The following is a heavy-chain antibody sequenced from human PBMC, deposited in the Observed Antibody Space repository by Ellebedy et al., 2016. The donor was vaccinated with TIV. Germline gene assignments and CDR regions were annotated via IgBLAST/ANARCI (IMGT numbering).Heavy chain of an antibody. J-gene: IGHJ6*02. CDR2: MNPNSGNT. CDR1: GYTFTSYD. D-gene: IGHD3-10*01. V-gene: IGHV1-8*01. CDR3: ARDLVLWFGELSRGMDV. Sequence: ASVKVSXKASGYTFTSYDINWVRQATGQGLEWMGWMNPNSGNTGYAQKFQGRVTMTRNTSISTAYMELSSLRSEDTAVYYCARDLVLWFGELSRGMDVWGQGTTVTVSS.